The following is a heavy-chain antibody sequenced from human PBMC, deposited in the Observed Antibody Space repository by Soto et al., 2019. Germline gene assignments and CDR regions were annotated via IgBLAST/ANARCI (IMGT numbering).Heavy chain of an antibody. D-gene: IGHD3-22*01. V-gene: IGHV3-49*03. CDR1: GFTFSGYS. CDR2: IRSKADGGTT. J-gene: IGHJ5*02. CDR3: TRVKGWYYDSSGLGWFDP. Sequence: GVSLSLSCPAAGFTFSGYSMSWFRQAPGKGLEWVGFIRSKADGGTTEYAASVKGRFTISRDDSKSIAYLQMNSLKTEDTAVYYCTRVKGWYYDSSGLGWFDPWGQGTLVTVSS.